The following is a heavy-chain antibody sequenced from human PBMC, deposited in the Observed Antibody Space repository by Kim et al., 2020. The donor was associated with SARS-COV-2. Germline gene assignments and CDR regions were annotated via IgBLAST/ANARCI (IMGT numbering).Heavy chain of an antibody. CDR1: GGSISSYY. Sequence: SETLSLTCTVSGGSISSYYWSWIRQPPGKGLEWIGYIYYSGSTNYNPSLKSRVTISVDTSKNQFSLKLSSVTAAVTAVYYCARRGGGSYSLGMDVWGQGTTVTVSS. J-gene: IGHJ6*02. CDR3: ARRGGGSYSLGMDV. D-gene: IGHD1-26*01. CDR2: IYYSGST. V-gene: IGHV4-59*01.